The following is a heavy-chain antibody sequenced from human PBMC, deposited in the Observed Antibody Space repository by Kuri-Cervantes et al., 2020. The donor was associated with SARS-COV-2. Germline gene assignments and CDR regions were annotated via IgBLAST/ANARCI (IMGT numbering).Heavy chain of an antibody. CDR2: VYTSVIT. D-gene: IGHD2-2*01. V-gene: IGHV4-4*07. Sequence: SETLSLTCAVTGASSSSYYWNWIRQPAGKGLEWIGRVYTSVITNYNPSLKSRVTMSVDTSNNQFSLKLNSVTAADTAVYYCAREGYCSSVSCFLFDYWGQGMLVTVSS. CDR3: AREGYCSSVSCFLFDY. J-gene: IGHJ4*02. CDR1: GASSSSYY.